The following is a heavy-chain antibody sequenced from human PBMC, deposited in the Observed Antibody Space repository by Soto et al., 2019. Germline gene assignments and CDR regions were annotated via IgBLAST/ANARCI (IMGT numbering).Heavy chain of an antibody. CDR1: GFTFHGST. CDR3: FDT. CDR2: ISIKPNNFAT. Sequence: GESLKISCVGSGFTFHGSTMHWVRQASGKGLEWIGLISIKPNNFATVYAASVTGRFTISRDDSKNTAYLEMDSLKTEDTALYYWFDTWGQGTLVTVLL. V-gene: IGHV3-73*01. J-gene: IGHJ5*02.